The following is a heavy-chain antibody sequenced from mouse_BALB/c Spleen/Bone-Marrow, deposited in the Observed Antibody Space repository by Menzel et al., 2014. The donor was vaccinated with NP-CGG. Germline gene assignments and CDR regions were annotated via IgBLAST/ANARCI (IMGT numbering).Heavy chain of an antibody. CDR1: GDSITGGY. Sequence: VKLMESGPSLVKPSQTLSLTCSVTGDSITGGYWHWIRKLPGNKLECMGYISYRGTTYYNPSLKSRISITRDTSKNQYYLELNSVAAEDTATYYCARTGFFDVWGAGTTVTVSS. V-gene: IGHV3-8*02. CDR2: ISYRGTT. J-gene: IGHJ1*01. CDR3: ARTGFFDV.